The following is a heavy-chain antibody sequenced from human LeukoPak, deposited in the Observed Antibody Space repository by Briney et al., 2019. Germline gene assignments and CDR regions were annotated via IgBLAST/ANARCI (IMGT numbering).Heavy chain of an antibody. D-gene: IGHD1-26*01. CDR3: ASSVGARYYFDY. CDR1: GFTVSSNY. V-gene: IGHV3-53*01. J-gene: IGHJ4*02. CDR2: IYSGGST. Sequence: GGSLRLSCAASGFTVSSNYMSWVRQAPGKGLEWVSVIYSGGSTYYADSVKGRFTISRDNSKNTLYLQMNSLRAEDTAVYYRASSVGARYYFDYWGQGTLVTVSS.